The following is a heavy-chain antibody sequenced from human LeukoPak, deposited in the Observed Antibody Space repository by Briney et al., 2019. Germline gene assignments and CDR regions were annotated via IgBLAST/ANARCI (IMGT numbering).Heavy chain of an antibody. CDR1: GYTFTGYY. CDR3: ARDRSGDDDFWSASAPTYEFD. Sequence: GASVKVSCKASGYTFTGYYMYWVRQAPGQGLEWMGWINPNSGDTNYAQKFQGRVTMTRDTSISTAYMELSGLRSDDTAVYYCARDRSGDDDFWSASAPTYEFD. V-gene: IGHV1-2*02. D-gene: IGHD3-3*01. CDR2: INPNSGDT. J-gene: IGHJ4*01.